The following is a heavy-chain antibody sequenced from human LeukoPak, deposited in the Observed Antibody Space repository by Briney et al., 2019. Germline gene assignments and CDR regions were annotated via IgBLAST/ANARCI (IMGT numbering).Heavy chain of an antibody. CDR1: RGTFSSYA. D-gene: IGHD5-24*01. CDR2: IIPIFGTA. CDR3: ARAKRNLEMATISFFDSFLDYYYGMDV. Sequence: SVKVSCKASRGTFSSYAISWVRQAPGQGLEWMGGIIPIFGTANYAQKFQGGVTITADESTSTAYMELSSLRSEDTAVYYCARAKRNLEMATISFFDSFLDYYYGMDVWGQGTTVTVSS. V-gene: IGHV1-69*13. J-gene: IGHJ6*02.